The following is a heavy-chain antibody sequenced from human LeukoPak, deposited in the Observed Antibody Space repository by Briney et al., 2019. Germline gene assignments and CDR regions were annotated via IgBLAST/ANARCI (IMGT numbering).Heavy chain of an antibody. CDR2: IIPILGIA. V-gene: IGHV1-69*02. CDR3: ARVAYHRDYYYYMDV. Sequence: ASVKVSCKASGGTFSSYTISWVRQAPGQGLEWMGRIIPILGIANYAQKFQGRVTITADKSTSTAYMELSSLRSEDTAVYYCARVAYHRDYYYYMDVWGKGTTVTVSS. J-gene: IGHJ6*03. CDR1: GGTFSSYT. D-gene: IGHD2-15*01.